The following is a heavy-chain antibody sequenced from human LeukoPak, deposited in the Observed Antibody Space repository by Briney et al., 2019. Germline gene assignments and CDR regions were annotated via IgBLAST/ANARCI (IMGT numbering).Heavy chain of an antibody. D-gene: IGHD1-26*01. V-gene: IGHV3-48*01. CDR2: ISSTSSTI. Sequence: PGGSLRLSCAASGFTFSSYSMNWVRQAPGKGLEWVSYISSTSSTIYYADSVKGRFTISRDNAKNSLYLQMNSLRAEDTAVYYCARVPRFSGSSVYYYYGMDVWGQGTTVTVSS. CDR3: ARVPRFSGSSVYYYYGMDV. CDR1: GFTFSSYS. J-gene: IGHJ6*02.